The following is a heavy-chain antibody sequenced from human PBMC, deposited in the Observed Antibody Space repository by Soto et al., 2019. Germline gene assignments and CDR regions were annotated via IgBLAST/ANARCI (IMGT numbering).Heavy chain of an antibody. D-gene: IGHD4-17*01. J-gene: IGHJ3*02. V-gene: IGHV3-9*01. CDR3: AKDTPDYGDYSFSWAFDI. CDR2: ISWNSGSI. CDR1: GFTFDDYA. Sequence: EVQLVESGGGLVQPGRSLRLSCAASGFTFDDYAMHWARQAPGKGLEWVSGISWNSGSIGYADSVKGRFTISRDNAKNSLYLQMNSLRAEDTALYYCAKDTPDYGDYSFSWAFDIWGQGTMVTVSS.